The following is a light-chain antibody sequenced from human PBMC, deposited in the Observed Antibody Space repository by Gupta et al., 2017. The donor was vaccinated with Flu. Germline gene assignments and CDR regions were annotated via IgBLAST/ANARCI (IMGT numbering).Light chain of an antibody. CDR1: QAIGDY. V-gene: IGKV1-9*01. J-gene: IGKJ3*01. Sequence: DIQLTQSPSFLSASVGDRVTLTCRASQAIGDYLAWHQQKPGKAPKLLIYAASTLQFGVPSRFRGSGYGTDFTLTISSLQHEDFANYYLQQVQSHCPFGPGTKVDSK. CDR3: QQVQSHCP. CDR2: AAS.